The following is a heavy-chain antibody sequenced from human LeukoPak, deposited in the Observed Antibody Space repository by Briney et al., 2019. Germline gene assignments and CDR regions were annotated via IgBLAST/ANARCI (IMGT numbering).Heavy chain of an antibody. CDR2: INGGGENT. D-gene: IGHD1-1*01. V-gene: IGHV3-23*01. Sequence: GGSLRLSCGASGFYFTSYAMSWIRQAPGKGLEWVSAINGGGENTYYGDSVKGRFTISRDNSKNTLYLQTNSLRAEDTATYYCARPRAMTTGVGRYFDLWGRGTLVTVSS. J-gene: IGHJ2*01. CDR3: ARPRAMTTGVGRYFDL. CDR1: GFYFTSYA.